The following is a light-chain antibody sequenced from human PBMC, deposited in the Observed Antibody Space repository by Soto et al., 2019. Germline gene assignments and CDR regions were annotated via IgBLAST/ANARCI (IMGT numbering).Light chain of an antibody. V-gene: IGKV1-39*01. CDR3: QQSYSTPIT. Sequence: DIQMTQSPSSLSASIGDRVTMTCRASQSISFYLSWYQQKPGKAPKVLIYAASTLQSGVPSRFSGSGSGTDFTLTISSLQPEDFATYYCQQSYSTPITVGQGTRLEIK. CDR1: QSISFY. J-gene: IGKJ5*01. CDR2: AAS.